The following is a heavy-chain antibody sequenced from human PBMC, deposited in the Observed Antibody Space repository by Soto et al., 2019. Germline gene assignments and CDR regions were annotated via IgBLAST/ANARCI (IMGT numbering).Heavy chain of an antibody. CDR1: GGSVNSGVSS. CDR2: ISHGGSP. J-gene: IGHJ6*02. V-gene: IGHV4-30-2*01. Sequence: TLSLTCAVSGGSVNSGVSSWNWIRQPPGQGLEWIGYISHGGSPHYTPSLRSRVSISVDRSTNVISLNLTSMTPADTAVYFCARGHYYYAMDVWGQGTTVTVSS. CDR3: ARGHYYYAMDV.